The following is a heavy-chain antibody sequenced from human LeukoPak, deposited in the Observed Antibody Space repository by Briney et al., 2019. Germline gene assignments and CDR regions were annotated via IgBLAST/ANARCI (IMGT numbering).Heavy chain of an antibody. J-gene: IGHJ4*02. CDR1: GFTFNSYG. CDR3: AKDKGESVYFDY. V-gene: IGHV3-30*18. Sequence: GKSLTLSCAASGFTFNSYGMHWVRQAPPKGLGRVAVISYGGSNKYYADSVKGRFAISRDNSNNTLYLQMNSLRAEDTAVYYCAKDKGESVYFDYWGQGTLVTVSS. CDR2: ISYGGSNK. D-gene: IGHD3-16*01.